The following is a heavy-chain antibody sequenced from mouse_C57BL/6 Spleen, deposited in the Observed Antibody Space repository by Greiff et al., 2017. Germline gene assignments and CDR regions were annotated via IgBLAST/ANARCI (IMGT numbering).Heavy chain of an antibody. J-gene: IGHJ4*01. V-gene: IGHV5-17*01. CDR2: ISSGSSTI. CDR1: GFTFSDYG. Sequence: EVKVEESGGGLVKPGGSLKLSCAASGFTFSDYGMHWVRQAPEKGLEWVAYISSGSSTIYYADTVKGRFTITRANAKNTLFLQMTSLRSEDTAMYYCARRYSNLYYYAMDYWGQGTSVTVSS. D-gene: IGHD2-5*01. CDR3: ARRYSNLYYYAMDY.